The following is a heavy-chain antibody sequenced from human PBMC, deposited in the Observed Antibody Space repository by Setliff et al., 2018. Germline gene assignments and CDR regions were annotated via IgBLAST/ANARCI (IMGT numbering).Heavy chain of an antibody. Sequence: PGGSLRLSCAASGFTFSSFAMSWVRQAPGKRLEWVSIINVGGTNTYYRDSVKGRFTISRDNSRNSLYLQMNSLRVEDTASYYCARDPNGDYVGAFDPWGQGILVTVSS. J-gene: IGHJ5*02. D-gene: IGHD4-17*01. CDR1: GFTFSSFA. V-gene: IGHV3-23*01. CDR3: ARDPNGDYVGAFDP. CDR2: INVGGTNT.